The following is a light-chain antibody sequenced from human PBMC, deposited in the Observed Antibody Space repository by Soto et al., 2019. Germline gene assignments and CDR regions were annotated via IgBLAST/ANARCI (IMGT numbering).Light chain of an antibody. V-gene: IGLV2-14*01. CDR3: SSYTSSSTYV. Sequence: QSALNQPACVSGSPGQAITISCTGTSSDVGGYHDGSWYQHNPGKAPKLVIYEVSNRPSGVSNRFSGSKSGNTASLTISGLQAEDEADYYCSSYTSSSTYVFGTGTKVTVL. CDR2: EVS. CDR1: SSDVGGYHD. J-gene: IGLJ1*01.